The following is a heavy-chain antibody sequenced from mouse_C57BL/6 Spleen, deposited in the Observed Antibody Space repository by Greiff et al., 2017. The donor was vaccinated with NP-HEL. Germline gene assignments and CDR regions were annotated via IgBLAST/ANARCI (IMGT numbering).Heavy chain of an antibody. J-gene: IGHJ3*01. CDR1: GYTFTDYE. V-gene: IGHV1-15*01. CDR2: IDPETGGT. Sequence: QVQLQQSGAELVRPGASVTLSCKASGYTFTDYEMHWVKQTPVHGLEWIGAIDPETGGTAYNQKFKGKAILTADKSSSTAYMELRSLTSDDSAVYYCMIRFAYWGQGTLVTVSA. D-gene: IGHD2-4*01. CDR3: MIRFAY.